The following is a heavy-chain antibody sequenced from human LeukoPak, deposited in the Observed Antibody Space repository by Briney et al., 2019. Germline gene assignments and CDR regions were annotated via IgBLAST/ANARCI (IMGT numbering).Heavy chain of an antibody. D-gene: IGHD3-10*01. CDR3: ATGEDYQYYFDY. Sequence: PGGSLRLSCAASGFTFSSYAMSWVRQAPGKGLEWVSAISGSGGSTYYADSVKGRFTISRGNSKNTLYLQMNSLRAEDTAVYYCATGEDYQYYFDYWGQGTLVTVSS. CDR2: ISGSGGST. V-gene: IGHV3-23*01. CDR1: GFTFSSYA. J-gene: IGHJ4*02.